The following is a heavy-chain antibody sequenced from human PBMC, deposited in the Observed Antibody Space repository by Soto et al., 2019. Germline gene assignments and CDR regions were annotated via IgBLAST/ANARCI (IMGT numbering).Heavy chain of an antibody. CDR1: GFSLTTDGVG. J-gene: IGHJ4*02. CDR2: IYWNDEK. Sequence: QITLKESGPTLVNPTQTLTLTCTFSGFSLTTDGVGVDWIRQPPGKALEWLGLIYWNDEKRYRPSLQSRLTITKDTSRNQVVLTKTNMDPVDTATYYCAHRTTVTSGINWGQGTLVTVSS. D-gene: IGHD4-4*01. CDR3: AHRTTVTSGIN. V-gene: IGHV2-5*01.